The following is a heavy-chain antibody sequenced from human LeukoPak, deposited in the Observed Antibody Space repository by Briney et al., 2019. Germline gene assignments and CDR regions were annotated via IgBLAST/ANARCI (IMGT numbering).Heavy chain of an antibody. D-gene: IGHD3-10*01. J-gene: IGHJ3*01. Sequence: GGSLRLSCAASGFTFSSYAMSWVRQAPGKGLEWVSAISGSSGSTYYADSVKGRFTISRDNAKDSLYLQMDSLRGEDTALYQCVRDRTMVRGVMGDAFDVWGQGTMVTVSS. CDR2: ISGSSGST. CDR1: GFTFSSYA. V-gene: IGHV3-23*01. CDR3: VRDRTMVRGVMGDAFDV.